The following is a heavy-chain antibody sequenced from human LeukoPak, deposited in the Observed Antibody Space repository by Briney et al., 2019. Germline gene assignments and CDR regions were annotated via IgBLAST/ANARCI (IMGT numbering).Heavy chain of an antibody. CDR3: ARDLKRWFGELSNYYYGMDV. D-gene: IGHD3-10*01. V-gene: IGHV3-33*01. Sequence: GRSLRLSCAASGFTFSSYGMHWVRQAPGKGLEWVAVIWYDGSNKCYADSVKGRFTISRDNSKNTLYLQMNGLRAEDTAVYYCARDLKRWFGELSNYYYGMDVWGKGTTVTVSS. CDR1: GFTFSSYG. CDR2: IWYDGSNK. J-gene: IGHJ6*04.